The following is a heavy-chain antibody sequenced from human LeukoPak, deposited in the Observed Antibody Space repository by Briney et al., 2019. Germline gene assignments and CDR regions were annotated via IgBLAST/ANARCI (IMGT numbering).Heavy chain of an antibody. D-gene: IGHD2-2*01. CDR2: IIPSVGTA. J-gene: IGHJ4*02. CDR1: GGTFSSYA. V-gene: IGHV1-69*13. CDR3: ARDPFRTDWVTAGRTVYQRPPVYFDY. Sequence: ASVTVSCKASGGTFSSYAMSWVRQAPGQGLEWMGGIIPSVGTANYAQKLQGRVTITAAESTSSAYMELSSLRSQDTAVYYCARDPFRTDWVTAGRTVYQRPPVYFDYWGQGTLVTVSS.